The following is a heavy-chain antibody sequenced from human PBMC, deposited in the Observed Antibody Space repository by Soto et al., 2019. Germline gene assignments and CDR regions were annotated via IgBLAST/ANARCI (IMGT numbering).Heavy chain of an antibody. CDR2: IYYSGST. J-gene: IGHJ6*02. D-gene: IGHD1-26*01. V-gene: IGHV4-31*03. Sequence: PSETLSLTCTVSGGSISSGGYYWSWIRQHPGKGLEWIGYIYYSGSTYYNPSLKSRVTISVDTSKNQFSLKLSSVTAADTAVYYCARDSPTRWEYYYYYGMDVWGQGTTVTVSS. CDR1: GGSISSGGYY. CDR3: ARDSPTRWEYYYYYGMDV.